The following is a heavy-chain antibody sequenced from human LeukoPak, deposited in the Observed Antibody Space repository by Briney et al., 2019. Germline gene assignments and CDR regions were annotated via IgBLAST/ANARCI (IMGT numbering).Heavy chain of an antibody. V-gene: IGHV3-74*01. CDR1: GFTFSSYW. CDR3: AASRIDPSYWYFDL. CDR2: INSDGSST. D-gene: IGHD2-15*01. J-gene: IGHJ2*01. Sequence: PGGSLRLSCAASGFTFSSYWMHWVRQAPGKGLVWVSRINSDGSSTSYADSVKGRFTISRDNAKNTLYLQMNSLRAEDTAVYYCAASRIDPSYWYFDLWGRGTLVTVSS.